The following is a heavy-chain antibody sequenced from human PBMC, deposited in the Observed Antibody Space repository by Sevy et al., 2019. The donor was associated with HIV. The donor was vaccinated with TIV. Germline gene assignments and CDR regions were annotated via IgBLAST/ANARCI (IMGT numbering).Heavy chain of an antibody. CDR1: GFTVSSNY. Sequence: GGSLRLSCAASGFTVSSNYMSWVRQAPGKGLEWVSVIYSGGSTYYADSVKGRFTISRDTSKNTLYLQMNSLRAEDTAVYYCARDEVTVAGNYYFDYWGQGTLVTVSS. CDR2: IYSGGST. D-gene: IGHD6-19*01. J-gene: IGHJ4*02. CDR3: ARDEVTVAGNYYFDY. V-gene: IGHV3-53*01.